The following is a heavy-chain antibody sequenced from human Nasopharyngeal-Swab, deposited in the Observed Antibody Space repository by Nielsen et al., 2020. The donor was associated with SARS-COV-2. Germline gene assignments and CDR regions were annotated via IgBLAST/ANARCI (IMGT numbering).Heavy chain of an antibody. Sequence: SETLSLTCTVSGGSVSSGSYYWSWIRQPPGKGLEWIGYIYYSGSTNYNPSLTSRVTISVDTSKNQFSLKLNSVTAADTAVYYCANGYNSGWYYFDYWGQGTLVTVSS. CDR1: GGSVSSGSYY. J-gene: IGHJ4*02. CDR3: ANGYNSGWYYFDY. CDR2: IYYSGST. D-gene: IGHD6-19*01. V-gene: IGHV4-61*01.